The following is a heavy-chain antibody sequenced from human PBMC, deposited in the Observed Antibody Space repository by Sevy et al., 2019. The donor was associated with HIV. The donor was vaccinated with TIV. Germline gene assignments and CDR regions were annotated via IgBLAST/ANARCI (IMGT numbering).Heavy chain of an antibody. V-gene: IGHV3-30*18. J-gene: IGHJ4*02. CDR3: TKESLRGTYFRWDFDH. CDR2: ISSDGINQ. CDR1: GFNFQTFG. Sequence: GGSLRLSCSAFGFNFQTFGMHWIRQAPGKGPEWLAVISSDGINQNYAASVKGRFTIYRDNSQSLLFLQMNSLTPSDTAVYFCTKESLRGTYFRWDFDHWGQGTLVTVSS. D-gene: IGHD3-10*01.